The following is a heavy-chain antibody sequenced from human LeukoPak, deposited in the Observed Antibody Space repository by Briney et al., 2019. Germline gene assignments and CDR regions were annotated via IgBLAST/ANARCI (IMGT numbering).Heavy chain of an antibody. V-gene: IGHV3-7*01. J-gene: IGHJ4*02. CDR2: INHNGNVN. Sequence: GGSLRLSCAASGFTFSSYWMNWARQAPGKGLEWVASINHNGNVNYYVDSVKGRFTISRDNAKNSLYLQMNSLRAEDTAVYYCARDLRGYTGYNYYDYWGQGTLVIVSS. CDR3: ARDLRGYTGYNYYDY. CDR1: GFTFSSYW. D-gene: IGHD5-12*01.